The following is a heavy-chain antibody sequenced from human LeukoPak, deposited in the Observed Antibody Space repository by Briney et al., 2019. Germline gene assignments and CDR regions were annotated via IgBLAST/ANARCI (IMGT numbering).Heavy chain of an antibody. Sequence: GGSLRLSCAASGFTFSSYSMNWVRQAPGKGLEWVSTFKTKYSQVYYAESVRGRFTTSTDNSEKTVYLQMNSLRAEDTALYYCARSVPDYTRFDYWGQGALVTVSS. CDR1: GFTFSSYS. J-gene: IGHJ4*02. CDR2: FKTKYSQV. D-gene: IGHD4-11*01. V-gene: IGHV3-21*04. CDR3: ARSVPDYTRFDY.